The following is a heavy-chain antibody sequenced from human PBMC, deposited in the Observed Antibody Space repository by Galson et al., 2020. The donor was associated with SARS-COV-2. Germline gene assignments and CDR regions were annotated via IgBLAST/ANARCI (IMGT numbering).Heavy chain of an antibody. Sequence: GGSLRLSCAASGFTFRSFAMSWVHQAPGKGLEWVSTLSDSGGGTYYAESVKGRFTISRDNSKSTLYLQLNSLRADDTAIYYCAKQELPQGYFDHWGQGTLVTVS. CDR3: AKQELPQGYFDH. J-gene: IGHJ4*02. CDR2: LSDSGGGT. CDR1: GFTFRSFA. V-gene: IGHV3-23*01. D-gene: IGHD1-7*01.